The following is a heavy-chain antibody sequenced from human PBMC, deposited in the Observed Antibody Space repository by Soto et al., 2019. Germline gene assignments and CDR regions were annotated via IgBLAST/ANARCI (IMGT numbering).Heavy chain of an antibody. CDR1: GYSFTSYW. J-gene: IGHJ6*02. D-gene: IGHD6-13*01. CDR3: ARPPIAAAGTHYYGMDV. Sequence: GRSLKISCKGSGYSFTSYWIGWVCQMPGKGLEWMGIIYPGDSDTRYSPSFQGQVTISADKSISTAYLQWSSLKASDTAMYYCARPPIAAAGTHYYGMDVWGQGTTVTVSS. V-gene: IGHV5-51*03. CDR2: IYPGDSDT.